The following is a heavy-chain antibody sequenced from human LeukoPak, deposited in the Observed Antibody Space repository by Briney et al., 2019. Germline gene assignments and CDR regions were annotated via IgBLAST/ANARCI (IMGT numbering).Heavy chain of an antibody. Sequence: GASVKVSCKASGYTFTSYDINWVRQATGQGLEWMGWMNPNSGNTGYAQKFQGRVTMTRNTSISTAYMELSSLRSEDTAVYYCARSVEGYCRGGSCYYYSYYMDVWGKGTTVTVSS. V-gene: IGHV1-8*01. CDR2: MNPNSGNT. CDR3: ARSVEGYCRGGSCYYYSYYMDV. D-gene: IGHD2-15*01. CDR1: GYTFTSYD. J-gene: IGHJ6*03.